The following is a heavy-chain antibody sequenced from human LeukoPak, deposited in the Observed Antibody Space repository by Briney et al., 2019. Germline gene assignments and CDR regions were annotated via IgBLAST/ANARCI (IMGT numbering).Heavy chain of an antibody. D-gene: IGHD3-10*01. Sequence: SETLSLTCTVSGGSISSYYWSWIRQPPGKGLEWIGYIYYSGSTNYNPSLKSRVTISVDTSKNQFSLKLSSVTAADTAVYYCARGAFGINWFDPWGQGTLVTASS. CDR3: ARGAFGINWFDP. CDR2: IYYSGST. V-gene: IGHV4-59*01. CDR1: GGSISSYY. J-gene: IGHJ5*02.